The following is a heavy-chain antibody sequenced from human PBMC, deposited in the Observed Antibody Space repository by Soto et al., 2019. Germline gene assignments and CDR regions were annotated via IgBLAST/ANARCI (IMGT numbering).Heavy chain of an antibody. CDR3: SVQADSSSWYYNGMDV. CDR2: IYPGDSYT. Sequence: PGESLKISCKGSGYSFTSYWIGWVRQMPGKGLEWMGIIYPGDSYTRYSPSFQGQVTISADKSISTAYLQWSSLKASDTAMYYCSVQADSSSWYYNGMDVWDQGTRVT. D-gene: IGHD6-13*01. J-gene: IGHJ6*02. CDR1: GYSFTSYW. V-gene: IGHV5-51*01.